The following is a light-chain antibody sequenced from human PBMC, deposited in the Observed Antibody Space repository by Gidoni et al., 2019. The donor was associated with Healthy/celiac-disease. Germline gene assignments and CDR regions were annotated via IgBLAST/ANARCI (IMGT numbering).Light chain of an antibody. CDR2: GAS. V-gene: IGKV3-15*01. J-gene: IGKJ4*01. Sequence: EIVMTQSPATLSVSPGERATLSCRASQSVSSNLAWYQQKPGPAPRLLIYGASTRATGIPARFSGSGVGTEFTLTISRLQSEDFAGYYCQQYNNWPPLNFGGGTKVEIK. CDR1: QSVSSN. CDR3: QQYNNWPPLN.